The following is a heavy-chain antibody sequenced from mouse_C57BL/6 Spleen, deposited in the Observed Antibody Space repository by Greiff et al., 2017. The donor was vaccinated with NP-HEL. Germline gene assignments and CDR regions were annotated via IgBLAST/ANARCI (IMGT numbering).Heavy chain of an antibody. Sequence: VQLQQSGAELVKPGASVKLSCKASGYTFTNYYMQWVKQRPGQGLEWIGEIDPSDSYTNYNQKFKGKATLTVDTSSSTAYMQLSSLTSEDSAVYYCARYITTAYFDVWGTGTTVTVSS. V-gene: IGHV1-50*01. CDR1: GYTFTNYY. CDR2: IDPSDSYT. J-gene: IGHJ1*03. CDR3: ARYITTAYFDV. D-gene: IGHD1-2*01.